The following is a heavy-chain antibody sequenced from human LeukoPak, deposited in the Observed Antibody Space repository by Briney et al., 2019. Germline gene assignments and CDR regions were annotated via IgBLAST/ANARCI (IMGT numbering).Heavy chain of an antibody. CDR2: ISYDGSNK. V-gene: IGHV3-30-3*01. CDR3: ARDPWWFDCGGDCSYYFDY. CDR1: GFTFSSYA. D-gene: IGHD2-21*01. J-gene: IGHJ4*02. Sequence: PGGSLRLSCAASGFTFSSYAMHWVRQAPGKGLEWVAVISYDGSNKYYADSVKGRFTISRDNSKNTLYLQMNSLRAEDTAVYYCARDPWWFDCGGDCSYYFDYWGQGTLVTVSS.